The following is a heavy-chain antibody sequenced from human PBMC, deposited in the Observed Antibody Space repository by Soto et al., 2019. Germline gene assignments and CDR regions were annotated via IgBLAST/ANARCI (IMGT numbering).Heavy chain of an antibody. J-gene: IGHJ4*02. Sequence: LRLSCAASGFTFSSSWMHWVRQAPGKGLVWVSHINSDGTDTNYADSVKGRFTISRDNAKNTVYLQMNSLRAEDTAVYYCARDWGYALNYWGQGSLVTVSS. V-gene: IGHV3-74*01. CDR1: GFTFSSSW. CDR3: ARDWGYALNY. D-gene: IGHD2-2*01. CDR2: INSDGTDT.